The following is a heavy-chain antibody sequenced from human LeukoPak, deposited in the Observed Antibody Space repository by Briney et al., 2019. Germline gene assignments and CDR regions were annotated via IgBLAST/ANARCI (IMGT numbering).Heavy chain of an antibody. CDR1: GGSISSYY. V-gene: IGHV4-4*07. CDR3: ARAGYYDSSGYSGSYYFDY. J-gene: IGHJ4*02. D-gene: IGHD3-22*01. Sequence: SETQSLTCTVSGGSISSYYWSWIRQPAGKGLEWIGRIYTSGSTNYNPSLKSRVTMSVDTSKNQFSLKLSSVTAADTAVYYCARAGYYDSSGYSGSYYFDYWGQGTLVTVSS. CDR2: IYTSGST.